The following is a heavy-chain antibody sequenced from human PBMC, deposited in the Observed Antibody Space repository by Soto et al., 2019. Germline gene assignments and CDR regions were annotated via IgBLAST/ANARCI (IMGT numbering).Heavy chain of an antibody. CDR2: INTGNGET. D-gene: IGHD3-22*01. CDR3: ATDPESPYYYDSSGYYAFDY. CDR1: GYTFTNYA. J-gene: IGHJ4*02. Sequence: ASVKVSCKASGYTFTNYAMHWMRQAPGQRLEWMGWINTGNGETIYAQKFQGRVTMTEDTSTDTAYMELSSLRSEDTAVYYCATDPESPYYYDSSGYYAFDYWGQGTLVTVSS. V-gene: IGHV1-3*04.